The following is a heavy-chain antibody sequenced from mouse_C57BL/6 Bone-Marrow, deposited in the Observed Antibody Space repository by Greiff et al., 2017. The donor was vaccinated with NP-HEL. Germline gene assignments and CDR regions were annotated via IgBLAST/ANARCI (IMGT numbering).Heavy chain of an antibody. CDR3: TAPLGVYYGSMDD. CDR2: IDPENGDT. D-gene: IGHD1-1*01. V-gene: IGHV14-4*01. CDR1: GFNIKDDY. Sequence: VQLQQSGAELVRPGASVKLSCTASGFNIKDDYMHWVKQRPEQGLEWIGWIDPENGDTEYASKFQGKATITADTSSNTAYLQLSSLASEDTAVYYCTAPLGVYYGSMDDWGKGTTVTVSS. J-gene: IGHJ4*01.